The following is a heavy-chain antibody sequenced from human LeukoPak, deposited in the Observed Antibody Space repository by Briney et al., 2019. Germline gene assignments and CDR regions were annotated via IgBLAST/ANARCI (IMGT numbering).Heavy chain of an antibody. J-gene: IGHJ3*02. D-gene: IGHD6-19*01. CDR3: ARRVRAVADDAFDI. V-gene: IGHV3-15*07. Sequence: GGSLRLSCPASGFTFSHAWMNWVRQAPGKGLEWVGRIKSKTDGGTTDYAAPVKGRFTISRDDSKNTLYLQMNSLKASDTAMYYCARRVRAVADDAFDIWGQGTMVTVSS. CDR2: IKSKTDGGTT. CDR1: GFTFSHAW.